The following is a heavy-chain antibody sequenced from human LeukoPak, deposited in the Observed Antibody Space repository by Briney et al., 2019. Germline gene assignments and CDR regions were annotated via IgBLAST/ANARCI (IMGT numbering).Heavy chain of an antibody. CDR3: ARVPSKGYSYGHFDY. CDR2: ISSSSSYI. J-gene: IGHJ4*02. V-gene: IGHV3-21*01. CDR1: GYSFTNYW. D-gene: IGHD5-18*01. Sequence: GDSLKISCQTFGYSFTNYWIGWVRQAPGKGLEWVSSISSSSSYIYYADSVKGRFTISRDNAKNSLYLQMNSLRAEDTAVYYCARVPSKGYSYGHFDYWGQGTLVTVSS.